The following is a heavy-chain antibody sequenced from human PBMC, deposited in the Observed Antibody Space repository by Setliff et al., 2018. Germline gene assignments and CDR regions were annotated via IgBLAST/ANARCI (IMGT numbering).Heavy chain of an antibody. Sequence: ASVKVSCKASGYTFSSYGISWVRQAPGQGLEWMGWISAYNGNTNYAQKFQGRVTMTTXXXTSTAYMEXRXLRSXDTAVYYCARDLIRWAAAVSDAFDIWGQGTMVTVSS. CDR3: ARDLIRWAAAVSDAFDI. CDR1: GYTFSSYG. D-gene: IGHD2-2*01. V-gene: IGHV1-18*01. J-gene: IGHJ3*02. CDR2: ISAYNGNT.